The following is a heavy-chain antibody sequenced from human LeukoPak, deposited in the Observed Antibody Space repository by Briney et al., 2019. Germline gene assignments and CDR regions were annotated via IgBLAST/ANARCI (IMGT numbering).Heavy chain of an antibody. D-gene: IGHD3-10*01. Sequence: PSETLSLTCTVSGGSLSSSSYYWGWIRQPPGKGLEWIGSSYCGSTYYNPSLKSRVTISVDTSKNQFSLKLSSVTAADTAEYYCASGTHSTEFDPWGQGTLDTVSS. CDR3: ASGTHSTEFDP. CDR2: SYCGST. CDR1: GGSLSSSSYY. J-gene: IGHJ5*02. V-gene: IGHV4-39*01.